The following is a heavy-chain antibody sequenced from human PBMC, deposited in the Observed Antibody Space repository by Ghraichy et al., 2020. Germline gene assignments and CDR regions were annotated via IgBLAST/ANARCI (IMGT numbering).Heavy chain of an antibody. V-gene: IGHV3-33*01. J-gene: IGHJ4*02. CDR1: GFTFSQYT. CDR3: ARENSPVAARSFDY. D-gene: IGHD2-15*01. Sequence: GGSLRLSCATSGFTFSQYTVHWVRQAPGEGPEWLAGSNESYADSVKGRFTLSRDSSKNTLYLQMSSLRVEDTAVYFCARENSPVAARSFDYWGQGTLITVSS. CDR2: SNE.